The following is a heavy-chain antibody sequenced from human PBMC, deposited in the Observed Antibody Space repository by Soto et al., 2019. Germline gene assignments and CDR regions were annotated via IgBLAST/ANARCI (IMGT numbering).Heavy chain of an antibody. J-gene: IGHJ4*02. CDR1: GYNFVTYW. V-gene: IGHV5-51*01. CDR3: ARRGNYSDTSGYYFPY. D-gene: IGHD3-22*01. CDR2: IYPDDSDT. Sequence: PGESLKISCKSSGYNFVTYWIGLVRQMPGKGLEWLGIIYPDDSDTRYSPSFQGQVTISADKSISTAHLQWNSLKASDTAVYYCARRGNYSDTSGYYFPYWGQGALVTVSS.